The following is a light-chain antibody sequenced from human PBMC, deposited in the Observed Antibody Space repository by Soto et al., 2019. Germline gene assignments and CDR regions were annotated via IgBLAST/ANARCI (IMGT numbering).Light chain of an antibody. CDR2: GAS. J-gene: IGKJ2*01. CDR1: QSVSSN. V-gene: IGKV3-15*01. Sequence: EIVMTQSPATLSVSPGERATLSCRASQSVSSNLAWYQQKPGQAPRLLIYGASTRATGIPARFSGSGSGTEFTLTLSSLQSEDFAVSFCQQYNNRPFMYTFGQGTKLEIK. CDR3: QQYNNRPFMYT.